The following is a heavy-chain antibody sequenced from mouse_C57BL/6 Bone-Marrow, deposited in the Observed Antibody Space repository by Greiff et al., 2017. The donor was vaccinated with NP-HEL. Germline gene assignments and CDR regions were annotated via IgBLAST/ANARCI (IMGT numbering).Heavy chain of an antibody. V-gene: IGHV5-4*01. CDR1: GFTFSSYA. J-gene: IGHJ2*01. CDR3: ARDLIYLDY. Sequence: EVNVVESGGGLVKPGGSLKLSCAASGFTFSSYAMSWVRQTPEKRLEWVATISDGGSYTYYPDNVKGRFTISRDNAKNNLYLQMSHLKSEDTAMYYCARDLIYLDYWGQGTTLTVSS. CDR2: ISDGGSYT.